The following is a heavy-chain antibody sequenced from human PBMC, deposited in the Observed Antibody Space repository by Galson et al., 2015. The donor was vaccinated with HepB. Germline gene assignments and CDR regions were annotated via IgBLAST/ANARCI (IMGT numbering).Heavy chain of an antibody. V-gene: IGHV1-18*04. J-gene: IGHJ4*02. Sequence: SVKVSCKASGYTFTSYGTSWLRQAPGQGLEWMGWISGHSTQTNYAKRFQGRVTMTTDTPTSTAYMELRSLRSDDTAVYYCARDNLRDSSGYSANDYWGQGTLVTVSS. D-gene: IGHD3-22*01. CDR1: GYTFTSYG. CDR2: ISGHSTQT. CDR3: ARDNLRDSSGYSANDY.